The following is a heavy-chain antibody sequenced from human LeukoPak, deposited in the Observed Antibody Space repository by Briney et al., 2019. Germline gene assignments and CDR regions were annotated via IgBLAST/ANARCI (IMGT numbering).Heavy chain of an antibody. V-gene: IGHV3-15*01. Sequence: GGSLRLSCAASGFTFNNAWMNWVRQAPGKGLEWVGRIKSKNVGGTTNYAAPVKGRFTISRDDSKNTVYLQMNSLKIEDTAVYYCTSHAAFDPWGQGTLVTVSS. J-gene: IGHJ5*02. CDR1: GFTFNNAW. CDR3: TSHAAFDP. CDR2: IKSKNVGGTT.